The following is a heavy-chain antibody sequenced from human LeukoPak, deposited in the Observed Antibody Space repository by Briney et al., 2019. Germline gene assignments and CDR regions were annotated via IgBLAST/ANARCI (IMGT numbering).Heavy chain of an antibody. CDR3: TSGLSVRRSNNTPVDY. CDR1: GFTFSGSA. CDR2: IRSKANSYAT. Sequence: GGTLRLSCTASGFTFSGSAMHWVRQASGKGLEWVGRIRSKANSYATVYAASVKGRFTISRDDSKNTAYLQMNSLKAEDTAVYYCTSGLSVRRSNNTPVDYWGQGTLVTVSS. D-gene: IGHD1-1*01. V-gene: IGHV3-73*01. J-gene: IGHJ4*02.